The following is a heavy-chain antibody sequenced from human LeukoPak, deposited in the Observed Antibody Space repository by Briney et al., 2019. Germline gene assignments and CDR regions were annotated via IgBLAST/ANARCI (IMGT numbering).Heavy chain of an antibody. CDR1: GFTFSSYA. CDR2: ISSNGGST. D-gene: IGHD3-16*02. Sequence: GGSLRLSCSAPGFTFSSYAMHWVRQAPGKGLEYVSAISSNGGSTYYADSVKGRFTISRDNSKNTLYLQMSSLRAEDTAVYYCVKDANYDYVWGSYRSLGYWGQGTLVTVSS. CDR3: VKDANYDYVWGSYRSLGY. J-gene: IGHJ4*02. V-gene: IGHV3-64D*06.